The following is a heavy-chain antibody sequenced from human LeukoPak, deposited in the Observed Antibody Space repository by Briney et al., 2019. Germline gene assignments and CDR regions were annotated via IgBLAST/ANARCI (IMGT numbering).Heavy chain of an antibody. CDR1: GDSISSYRSY. V-gene: IGHV4-39*01. CDR2: IFFSGST. D-gene: IGHD1-26*01. J-gene: IGHJ4*02. CDR3: ARRIVGATSTHLDY. Sequence: PSETLSLTCTVSGDSISSYRSYWGWIRQPPGKGLEWIGSIFFSGSTYYDPSLRSRVTISVDTSKNQFSLKLTSVSAADTAVYCCARRIVGATSTHLDYWGQGTLVTVSS.